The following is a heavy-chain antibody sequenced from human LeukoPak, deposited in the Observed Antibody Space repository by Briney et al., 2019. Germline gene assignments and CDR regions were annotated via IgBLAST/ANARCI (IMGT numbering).Heavy chain of an antibody. CDR2: ISSSSSYI. Sequence: GGSLRLSCAASGYTFSSYSMNWVRQAPGKGLEWVSSISSSSSYIYYADSVKGRFTISRDNAKNSLYLQMNSLRAEDTAVYYCARDPSYYYDSSGYYDYWGQGTLVTVSS. CDR3: ARDPSYYYDSSGYYDY. CDR1: GYTFSSYS. J-gene: IGHJ4*02. D-gene: IGHD3-22*01. V-gene: IGHV3-21*01.